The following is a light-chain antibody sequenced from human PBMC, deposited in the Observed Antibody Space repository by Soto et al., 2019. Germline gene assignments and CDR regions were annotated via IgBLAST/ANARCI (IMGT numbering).Light chain of an antibody. CDR1: QSISNY. CDR2: AAS. CDR3: QQSSHTPPIT. J-gene: IGKJ5*01. Sequence: DIPMTQSPSSLSASVGDRVTITCRASQSISNYLNWYQHKPGKAPTLLIYAASNLHSGVPSRFSGSGSGTDFTLTISSLQPEDFAIYYCQQSSHTPPITFGQGTRLEIK. V-gene: IGKV1-39*01.